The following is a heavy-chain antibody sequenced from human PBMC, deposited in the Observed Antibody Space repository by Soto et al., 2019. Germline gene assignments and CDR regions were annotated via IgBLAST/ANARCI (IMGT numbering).Heavy chain of an antibody. J-gene: IGHJ4*02. CDR3: ARRLRSVVAATPQFDY. V-gene: IGHV4-34*01. CDR2: INHSGST. Sequence: QVQLQQWGAGLLKPSETLSLTCAVYGGSFSGYYWSWIRQPPGKGLEWIGEINHSGSTNYNPSLKRRVTISVDTSKNQFSLKLSSVTAADTAVYYCARRLRSVVAATPQFDYWGQGTLVTVSS. D-gene: IGHD2-15*01. CDR1: GGSFSGYY.